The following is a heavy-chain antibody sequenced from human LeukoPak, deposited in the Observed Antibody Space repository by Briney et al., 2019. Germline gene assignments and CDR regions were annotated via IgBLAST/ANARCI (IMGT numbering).Heavy chain of an antibody. V-gene: IGHV4-59*08. Sequence: PSETLSLTCTVSGGSTRRYYGSWIRQPPEKGQEWIGYIHYTGSTNYNPSLKSRVTISVDTSKNQFSVQLSSVTATDTAVYFCARHSSSWYPDYWGQGTLVTVSS. CDR1: GGSTRRYY. CDR2: IHYTGST. CDR3: ARHSSSWYPDY. J-gene: IGHJ4*02. D-gene: IGHD6-13*01.